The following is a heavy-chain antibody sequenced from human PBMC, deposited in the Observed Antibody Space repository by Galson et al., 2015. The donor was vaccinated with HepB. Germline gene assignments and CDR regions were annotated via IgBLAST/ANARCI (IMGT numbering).Heavy chain of an antibody. J-gene: IGHJ4*02. CDR1: GFTFSSYA. Sequence: SLRLSCAASGFTFSSYAMSWVRQAPGKGLEWVSTISGSGGSTYYADSVKGRFTISRDNSKNTLYLQMNSLRAEDTAVYYCAKGTSTSCYSSYDYWGQGTLVTVSS. CDR2: ISGSGGST. V-gene: IGHV3-23*01. CDR3: AKGTSTSCYSSYDY. D-gene: IGHD2-2*02.